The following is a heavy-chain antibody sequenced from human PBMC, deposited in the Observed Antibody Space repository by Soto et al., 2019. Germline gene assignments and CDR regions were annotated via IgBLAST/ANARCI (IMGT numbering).Heavy chain of an antibody. CDR3: ARVGTNGVYIQDYGAFDI. J-gene: IGHJ3*02. D-gene: IGHD2-8*01. V-gene: IGHV4-59*12. CDR2: INHSGST. CDR1: GGSISSYY. Sequence: SETLSLTCTASGGSISSYYWSWIRQPPGKGLEWIGDINHSGSTNYNPSLKSRVTISVDTSKNQFSLKLSSVTAADTAVYYCARVGTNGVYIQDYGAFDIWGQGTMVTVSS.